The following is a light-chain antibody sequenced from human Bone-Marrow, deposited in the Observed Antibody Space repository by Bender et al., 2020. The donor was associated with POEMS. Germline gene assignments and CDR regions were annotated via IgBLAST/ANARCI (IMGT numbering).Light chain of an antibody. J-gene: IGLJ2*01. V-gene: IGLV3-27*01. CDR1: VLAQKY. CDR3: YSAADDSVI. Sequence: SYELTQPSSVSESPGQTARITCSGDVLAQKYVRWFQQKPGQAPVLVMYKDSERPSGIPERFSGSSSGTTVTLTISGAQVEDEADYYCYSAADDSVIFGGGTKLTVL. CDR2: KDS.